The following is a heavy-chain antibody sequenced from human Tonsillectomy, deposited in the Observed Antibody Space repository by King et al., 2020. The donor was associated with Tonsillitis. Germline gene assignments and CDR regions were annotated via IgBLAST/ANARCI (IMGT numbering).Heavy chain of an antibody. D-gene: IGHD3-22*01. CDR1: GGSISSSSYY. J-gene: IGHJ4*02. V-gene: IGHV4-39*01. Sequence: QLQESGPGLVKPSETLSLTCTVSGGSISSSSYYWGWVRQPPGKGLEWIGSIYYSGSTYYNPSLKSRLTISVDTSKNQFSLNLGSVTAADTAVYYCATPDSSGYWGTFDYWGQGTLVTVSS. CDR2: IYYSGST. CDR3: ATPDSSGYWGTFDY.